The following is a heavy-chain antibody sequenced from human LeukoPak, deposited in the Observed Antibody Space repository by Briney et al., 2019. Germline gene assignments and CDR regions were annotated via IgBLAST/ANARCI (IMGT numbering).Heavy chain of an antibody. V-gene: IGHV3-21*01. J-gene: IGHJ6*03. CDR2: ISSSSSYT. D-gene: IGHD4-17*01. Sequence: PGGSLRLSCAASGFTFSSYSMNWVRQAPGKGLEWVSSISSSSSYTYYADSVKGRFTISRDNAKNSLYLQMNSLRAEDTAVYYCASGVTTAYYYYYMDVWGKGTTVTVSS. CDR3: ASGVTTAYYYYYMDV. CDR1: GFTFSSYS.